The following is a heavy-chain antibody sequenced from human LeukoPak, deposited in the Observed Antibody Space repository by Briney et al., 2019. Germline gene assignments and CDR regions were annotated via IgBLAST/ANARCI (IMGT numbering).Heavy chain of an antibody. CDR1: GYTFTGYY. D-gene: IGHD3-3*01. CDR3: AREHPFGVILIRGFDY. CDR2: INTNSGGT. J-gene: IGHJ4*02. Sequence: AASVKVSCTASGYTFTGYYLHWVRQAPGQGLEWMGWINTNSGGTNFAQKFQGRVTMTRDTSITTAYMEMSRLRSDDTAVYYCAREHPFGVILIRGFDYWGQGTLVTVSS. V-gene: IGHV1-2*02.